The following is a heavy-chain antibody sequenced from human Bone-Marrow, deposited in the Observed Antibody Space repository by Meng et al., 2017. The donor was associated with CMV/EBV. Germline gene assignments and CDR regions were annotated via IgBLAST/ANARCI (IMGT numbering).Heavy chain of an antibody. CDR2: ISYDGSNK. D-gene: IGHD2-2*02. J-gene: IGHJ4*02. Sequence: GESLKISWAASGFTFSSYAMHWVRQAPGKGLEWVAVISYDGSNKYYADSVKGRFTISRDNSKNTLYLQMNSLRDEDTAVYYCARGPYCSSTSCYKEAIVYWGQGTLVTVSS. CDR1: GFTFSSYA. CDR3: ARGPYCSSTSCYKEAIVY. V-gene: IGHV3-30-3*01.